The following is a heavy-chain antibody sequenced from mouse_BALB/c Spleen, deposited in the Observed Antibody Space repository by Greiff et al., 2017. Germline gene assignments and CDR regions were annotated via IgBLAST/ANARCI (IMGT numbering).Heavy chain of an antibody. CDR2: INPSTGYT. CDR1: GYTFTSYW. D-gene: IGHD1-1*01. CDR3: ARGDYGSSYGY. V-gene: IGHV1-7*01. Sequence: QVQLQQSGAELAKPGASVKMSCKASGYTFTSYWMHWVKQRPGQGLEWIGYINPSTGYTEYNQKFKDKATLTADKSSSTAYMQLSSLTSEDSAVYYCARGDYGSSYGYWGQGTTLTVSS. J-gene: IGHJ2*01.